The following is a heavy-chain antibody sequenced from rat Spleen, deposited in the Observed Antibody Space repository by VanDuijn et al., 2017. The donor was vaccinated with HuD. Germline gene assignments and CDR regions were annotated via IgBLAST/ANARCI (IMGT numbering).Heavy chain of an antibody. CDR3: AREWSGPFDY. V-gene: IGHV3-3*01. Sequence: EVQLQESGPGLVKPSQSLSLTCSVTGYSITSSYRWNWIRKFPGNKLEWMGYINSAGSTNYNPSLKSQISITRDTSTNQFFLQVNSVTTEDTATYYCAREWSGPFDYWGQGVMVTVSS. D-gene: IGHD1-1*01. CDR1: GYSITSSYR. J-gene: IGHJ2*01. CDR2: INSAGST.